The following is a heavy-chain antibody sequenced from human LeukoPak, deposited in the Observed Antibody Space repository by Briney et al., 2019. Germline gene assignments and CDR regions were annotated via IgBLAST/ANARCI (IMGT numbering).Heavy chain of an antibody. CDR3: ARRGRRANYYDSRGWFDP. Sequence: SETLSLTCAVYGASFSGYYWSWIRQPPGKGLEWIGEINHSGSTNYNPSLKSRVTISVDTSKNQFSLKLSSVTAADTAVYYCARRGRRANYYDSRGWFDPWGQGTLVTVSS. CDR2: INHSGST. CDR1: GASFSGYY. V-gene: IGHV4-34*01. J-gene: IGHJ5*02. D-gene: IGHD3-22*01.